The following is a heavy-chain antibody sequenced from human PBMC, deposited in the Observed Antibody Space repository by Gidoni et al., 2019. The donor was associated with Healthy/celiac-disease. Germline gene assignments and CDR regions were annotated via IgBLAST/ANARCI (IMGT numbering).Heavy chain of an antibody. Sequence: QVQLVQSGAEVKKPGSSVKVSCKASGGTFSSYAISWVRQAPGQGLEWMGGIIPIFGTANYAQKFQGRVTITADESTSTAYMELSSLRSEDTTVYYCARDRGGIQLYRYYGMDVWGQGTTVTVSS. D-gene: IGHD5-18*01. J-gene: IGHJ6*02. V-gene: IGHV1-69*01. CDR1: GGTFSSYA. CDR2: IIPIFGTA. CDR3: ARDRGGIQLYRYYGMDV.